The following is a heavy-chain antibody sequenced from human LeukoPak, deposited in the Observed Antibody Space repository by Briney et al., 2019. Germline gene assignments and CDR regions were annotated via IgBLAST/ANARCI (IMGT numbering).Heavy chain of an antibody. Sequence: SQTLSLTCTVSGGSISSGDYYWSWIRQPPGKGLEWIGYIYYSGSTYYNPSLKSRVTISVDTSKNQFSLKLSSVTAADTAVYYCARAKIIVVVPAAIPSYFDYWGQGTLVTVSS. CDR1: GGSISSGDYY. CDR2: IYYSGST. CDR3: ARAKIIVVVPAAIPSYFDY. V-gene: IGHV4-30-4*08. J-gene: IGHJ4*02. D-gene: IGHD2-2*01.